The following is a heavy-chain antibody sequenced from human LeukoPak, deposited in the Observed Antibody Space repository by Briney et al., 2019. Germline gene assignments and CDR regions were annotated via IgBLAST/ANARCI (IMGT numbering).Heavy chain of an antibody. V-gene: IGHV4-4*07. CDR2: IYTSGST. J-gene: IGHJ1*01. CDR1: GGSISSYY. D-gene: IGHD6-6*01. CDR3: AGEYSSSPTVLW. Sequence: SETLSLTCTVSGGSISSYYWSWIRQPAGKGLEWIGRIYTSGSTNYNPSLKSRVTMSVDTSKNQFSLKLSSVTAADTAVYYCAGEYSSSPTVLWWGQGTLVTVSS.